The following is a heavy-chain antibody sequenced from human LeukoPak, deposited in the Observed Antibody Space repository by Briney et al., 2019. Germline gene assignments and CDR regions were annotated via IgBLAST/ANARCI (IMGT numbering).Heavy chain of an antibody. V-gene: IGHV1-18*01. Sequence: ASVKVSCKASGYTFTSYGISWVRQAPGQGLEWMGWISAYNGNTNYAQKLQGRVTLTTDTSTSTAYMELRSLRSDDTAVYYCARTPYCSSTSCPHYYYYMDVWGKGTTVTISS. D-gene: IGHD2-2*01. CDR3: ARTPYCSSTSCPHYYYYMDV. J-gene: IGHJ6*03. CDR2: ISAYNGNT. CDR1: GYTFTSYG.